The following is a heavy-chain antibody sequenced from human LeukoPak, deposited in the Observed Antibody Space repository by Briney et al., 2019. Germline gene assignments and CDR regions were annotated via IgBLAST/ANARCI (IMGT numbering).Heavy chain of an antibody. CDR3: ARAKVPSGNFWSGYYEFDY. V-gene: IGHV1-3*03. Sequence: ASVKVSCKTSGYSFTPYAMHWVRQAPGQRLEWMGWINAGNGNTKYSQEFQGRVTITRDTSASTAYMELSSLRSEDMAVYYCARAKVPSGNFWSGYYEFDYWGQGTLVTVSS. J-gene: IGHJ4*02. CDR1: GYSFTPYA. D-gene: IGHD3-3*01. CDR2: INAGNGNT.